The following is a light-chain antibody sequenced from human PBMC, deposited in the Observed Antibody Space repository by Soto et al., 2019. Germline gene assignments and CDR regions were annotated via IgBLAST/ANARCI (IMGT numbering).Light chain of an antibody. Sequence: EIVLPQSPATLSLSPGERATLSCRASPSVSSYLAWYQQKPGQAPRLLIYDASNMATGILARFSVSGSGTDFTLTLSSLVPEDLEVYYCEQRSNWPAFGGGTKVEIK. CDR3: EQRSNWPA. V-gene: IGKV3-11*01. CDR1: PSVSSY. J-gene: IGKJ4*01. CDR2: DAS.